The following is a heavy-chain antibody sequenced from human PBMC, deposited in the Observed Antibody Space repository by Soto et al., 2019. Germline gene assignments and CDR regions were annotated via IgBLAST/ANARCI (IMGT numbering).Heavy chain of an antibody. CDR2: MYYSGDT. CDR1: VGSISSYY. CDR3: ARGSFRTYYMDV. D-gene: IGHD3-10*01. Sequence: QVQLQESGPGLVTPSETLSLTCTVSVGSISSYYWRWIRQSPGKGLQWIGYMYYSGDTKYNPSLKSRVTISVDTSKNQFSLKLSSVTAADTAVYYCARGSFRTYYMDVWGKGTTVTVSS. V-gene: IGHV4-59*01. J-gene: IGHJ6*03.